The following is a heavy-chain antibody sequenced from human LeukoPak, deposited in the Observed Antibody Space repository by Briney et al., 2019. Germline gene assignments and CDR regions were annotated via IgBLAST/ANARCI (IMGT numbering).Heavy chain of an antibody. J-gene: IGHJ4*02. CDR2: IYYSGST. D-gene: IGHD3-3*01. CDR3: ARGLTIFGVVMYYFDY. V-gene: IGHV4-59*11. Sequence: SETLSLTCTVSGGSISSHYWSWIRQPPGKGLEWIGYIYYSGSTNYNPSLKSRVTISVDTSKNQFSLKLSSVTAADTAVYYCARGLTIFGVVMYYFDYWGQGTLVTVSS. CDR1: GGSISSHY.